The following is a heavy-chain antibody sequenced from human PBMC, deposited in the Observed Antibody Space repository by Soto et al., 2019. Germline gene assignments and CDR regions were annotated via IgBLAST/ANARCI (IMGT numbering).Heavy chain of an antibody. CDR3: ARDVTNSGYDRFDY. Sequence: GGSLRLSCAASGFTFSDYYMSWIRQAPGKGLEWVTWISSSGSTIYYADCVKGQFTMSRDNAKNSLYLQMNSLRAEDTAVYYCARDVTNSGYDRFDYWGQGTLVTVSS. D-gene: IGHD5-12*01. V-gene: IGHV3-11*01. CDR2: ISSSGSTI. CDR1: GFTFSDYY. J-gene: IGHJ4*02.